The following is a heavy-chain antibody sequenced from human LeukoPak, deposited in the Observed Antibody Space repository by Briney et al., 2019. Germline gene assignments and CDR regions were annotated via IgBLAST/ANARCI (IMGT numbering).Heavy chain of an antibody. J-gene: IGHJ4*02. CDR2: IYHSGST. V-gene: IGHV4-4*02. CDR1: GGSISSTNW. Sequence: PSETLSLTCAVSGGSISSTNWWSWVRQSPGKGLEWIGEIYHSGSTNYNPSPKSRVTLSVDKSKNQFSLRLNSVTAADTAMYYCARSHDHLWGNYPDYWGQGTQVTVSS. CDR3: ARSHDHLWGNYPDY. D-gene: IGHD3-16*02.